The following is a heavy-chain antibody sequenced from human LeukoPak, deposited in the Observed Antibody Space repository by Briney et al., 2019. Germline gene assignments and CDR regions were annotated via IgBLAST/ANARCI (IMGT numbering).Heavy chain of an antibody. CDR2: INPNSGGT. V-gene: IGHV1-2*02. Sequence: VASVKVSCKASGYTFTGYYMHWVRQAPGQGLEWMGWINPNSGGTKYAQKFQGRVTMTRDTSISTAYMELSRLRSDDTAVYYCARDPYDSSSYYYSYFDYWGQGTLVTVSS. CDR1: GYTFTGYY. CDR3: ARDPYDSSSYYYSYFDY. J-gene: IGHJ4*02. D-gene: IGHD3-22*01.